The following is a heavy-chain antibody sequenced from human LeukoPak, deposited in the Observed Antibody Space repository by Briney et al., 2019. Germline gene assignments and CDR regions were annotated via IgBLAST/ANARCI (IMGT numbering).Heavy chain of an antibody. CDR1: GGSISSYY. D-gene: IGHD3-10*01. Sequence: SETLSLTCTVSGGSISSYYWSWIRQPAGKGLEWIGRIYTSGSTNYNPSLKSRVTISVDTSKNQFSLKLSSVTAADTAVYYCARMRVRGVFLYYFDYWGQGTLVTVSS. CDR3: ARMRVRGVFLYYFDY. CDR2: IYTSGST. V-gene: IGHV4-4*07. J-gene: IGHJ4*02.